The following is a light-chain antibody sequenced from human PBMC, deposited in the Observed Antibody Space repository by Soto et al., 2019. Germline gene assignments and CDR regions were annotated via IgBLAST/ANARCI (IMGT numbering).Light chain of an antibody. J-gene: IGKJ5*01. Sequence: ESVLTQSLGTLSLSPREKATQSCRDSQNVSSSYLAWYQQKPGQAPRLLIYGASSRATGIPDRFSGSGSGTDFTLTISRLEPEDFAVYYCQQYGSSPTFGQGTRLEIK. CDR2: GAS. CDR1: QNVSSSY. CDR3: QQYGSSPT. V-gene: IGKV3-20*01.